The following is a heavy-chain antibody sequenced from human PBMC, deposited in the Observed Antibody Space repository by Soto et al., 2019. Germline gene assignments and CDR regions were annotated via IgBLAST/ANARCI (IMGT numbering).Heavy chain of an antibody. Sequence: SETLSLTCAVYGGSFSGHSWTWIRQSPGKGPEWIGDINHSGRVNYSPSLKSRVTISLDTSKNQFSLTLSAVTAADTAMYYCSTRAYDTNGYYRFDPWGQGTLVTVSS. V-gene: IGHV4-34*01. CDR1: GGSFSGHS. CDR2: INHSGRV. D-gene: IGHD3-22*01. CDR3: STRAYDTNGYYRFDP. J-gene: IGHJ5*01.